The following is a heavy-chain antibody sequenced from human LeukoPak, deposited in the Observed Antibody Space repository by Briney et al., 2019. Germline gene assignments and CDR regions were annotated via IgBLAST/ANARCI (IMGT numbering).Heavy chain of an antibody. CDR1: GGSVSSDNYY. CDR2: TYYTGNS. CDR3: ARGYSGSYGRFDY. D-gene: IGHD1-26*01. Sequence: SETLSLTCTVSGGSVSSDNYYWTWIRQPPGKGLEWIGCTYYTGNSNYNPSLKSRVTISVDTSKNQFSLKLSSVTAADTAVYYCARGYSGSYGRFDYWGQGTLVTVSS. V-gene: IGHV4-61*01. J-gene: IGHJ4*02.